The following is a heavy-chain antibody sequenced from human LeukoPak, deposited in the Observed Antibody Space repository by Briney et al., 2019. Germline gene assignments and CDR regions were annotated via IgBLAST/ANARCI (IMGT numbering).Heavy chain of an antibody. D-gene: IGHD6-6*01. V-gene: IGHV4-61*05. J-gene: IGHJ5*02. CDR2: IYYSGTT. Sequence: SETLSLTCTVSGGSISSSSYYWSWIRQPPGKGLEWIGFIYYSGTTNYNPSLKSRVTISVDTSKNQFSLKLSSVTAADTAVYYCARTYSSSSYWFDPWGQGTLVTVSS. CDR1: GGSISSSSYY. CDR3: ARTYSSSSYWFDP.